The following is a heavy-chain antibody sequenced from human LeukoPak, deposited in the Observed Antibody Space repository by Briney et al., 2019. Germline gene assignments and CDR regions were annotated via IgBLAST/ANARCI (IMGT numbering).Heavy chain of an antibody. J-gene: IGHJ4*02. CDR2: IIPILGIA. V-gene: IGHV1-69*02. CDR1: GGTFSSYT. D-gene: IGHD2-2*01. Sequence: SVKVSCKASGGTFSSYTISWVRQAPGQGLEWMGRIIPILGIANYAQKFQGRVTITAGKSTSTAYMELSSLRSEDTAVYYCARAPVVVPAAGGNYFDYWGQGTLVTVSS. CDR3: ARAPVVVPAAGGNYFDY.